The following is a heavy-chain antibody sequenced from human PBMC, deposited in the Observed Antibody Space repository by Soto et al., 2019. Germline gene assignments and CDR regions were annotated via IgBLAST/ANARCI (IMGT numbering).Heavy chain of an antibody. CDR2: ISSSSSYI. CDR1: GFTFSSYS. J-gene: IGHJ5*02. Sequence: GGSLRLSCAASGFTFSSYSMNWVRQAPGKGLEWVPSISSSSSYIYYADSVKGRFTISRDNAKNSLYLQMNSLRAEDTAVYYCARDKEYSSSWYSWFDPWGQGTLVTVSS. V-gene: IGHV3-21*01. CDR3: ARDKEYSSSWYSWFDP. D-gene: IGHD6-13*01.